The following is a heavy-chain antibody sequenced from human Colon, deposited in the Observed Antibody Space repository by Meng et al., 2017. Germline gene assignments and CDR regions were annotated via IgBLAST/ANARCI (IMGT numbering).Heavy chain of an antibody. CDR3: AKTGCRSSGYYCFGG. CDR1: GFTFSSFS. V-gene: IGHV3-23*01. D-gene: IGHD3-22*01. Sequence: GESLKIFCAASGFTFSSFSMSWVRQIPGKGLEWVSSIKRGGDKTYFADSVKGRFTISRDNFNNAVYLQMNSLRSEDTAVYYCAKTGCRSSGYYCFGGWGQGTLVTVSS. CDR2: IKRGGDKT. J-gene: IGHJ4*02.